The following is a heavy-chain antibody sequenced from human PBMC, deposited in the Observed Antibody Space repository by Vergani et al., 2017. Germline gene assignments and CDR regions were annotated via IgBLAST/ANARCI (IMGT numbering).Heavy chain of an antibody. CDR3: ARGDYGGPKGDAFDV. CDR2: VFHSGST. Sequence: QVQLQESGPGLVKPSETLSLTCTVSGGSISSYYWSWIRQPPGKGLEWIGYVFHSGSTNYSPSLKSRVTISLDTSKSQFSLRLTSVTAADTAVYYCARGDYGGPKGDAFDVWGQGTVVTVSS. CDR1: GGSISSYY. V-gene: IGHV4-59*01. J-gene: IGHJ3*01. D-gene: IGHD4-23*01.